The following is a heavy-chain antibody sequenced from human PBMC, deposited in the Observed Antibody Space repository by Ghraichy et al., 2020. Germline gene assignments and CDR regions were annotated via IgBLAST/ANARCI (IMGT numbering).Heavy chain of an antibody. D-gene: IGHD2-2*02. V-gene: IGHV3-23*01. Sequence: GGSLRLSCAASGFTFSSYAMSWVRQAPGKGLEWVSVISGSGGSTYYADSVKGRFTISRDNSKNTLYLQVNSLRAEDTAVYYCARDGYCSSPNCYTPILSDYYNAMDVWGQGTTVTVSS. CDR1: GFTFSSYA. J-gene: IGHJ6*02. CDR3: ARDGYCSSPNCYTPILSDYYNAMDV. CDR2: ISGSGGST.